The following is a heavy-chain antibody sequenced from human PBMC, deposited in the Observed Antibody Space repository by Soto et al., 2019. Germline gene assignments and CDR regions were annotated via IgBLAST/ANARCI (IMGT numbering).Heavy chain of an antibody. D-gene: IGHD2-15*01. CDR3: ARGTSGGSLYYYYYMDV. CDR2: INHSGST. J-gene: IGHJ6*03. V-gene: IGHV4-34*01. CDR1: GGSFSGYY. Sequence: PSETLSLTCAVYGGSFSGYYWSWIRQPPGKGPEWIGEINHSGSTNYNPSLKSRVTISVDTSKNQFSLKLSSVTAADTAVYYCARGTSGGSLYYYYYMDVWGKGTTVPVSS.